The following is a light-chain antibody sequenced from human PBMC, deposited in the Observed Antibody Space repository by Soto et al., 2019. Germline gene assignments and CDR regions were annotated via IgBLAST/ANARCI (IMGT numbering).Light chain of an antibody. V-gene: IGKV1-5*01. J-gene: IGKJ1*01. CDR2: AAS. CDR1: QTISSW. CDR3: QQYDSYGT. Sequence: DIQMTQSPSTLSASVGDRVPITCRASQTISSWLAWYQQKPGKAPNLLIYAASTWESGVPSRFSGSGSGTEFTLTISSLEPDDFAAYYCQQYDSYGTFGQGTKVDIK.